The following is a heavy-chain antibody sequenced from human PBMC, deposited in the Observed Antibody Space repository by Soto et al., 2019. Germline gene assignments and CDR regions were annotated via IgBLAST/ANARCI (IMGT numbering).Heavy chain of an antibody. CDR2: IYWNGDE. Sequence: SGPTLVNPTQTLTLTCTFSGFSLTTSGVGVGWIRQPPGKALEWLALIYWNGDERYSPSLKSRLTITKDTSKNQVVLTMTNMDPVDTATYFCAHVHYCGGDCIAPFHYWGQGTLVTVSS. V-gene: IGHV2-5*01. D-gene: IGHD2-21*02. J-gene: IGHJ4*02. CDR1: GFSLTTSGVG. CDR3: AHVHYCGGDCIAPFHY.